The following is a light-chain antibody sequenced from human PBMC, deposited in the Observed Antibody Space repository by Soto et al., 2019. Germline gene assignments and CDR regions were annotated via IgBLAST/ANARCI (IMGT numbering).Light chain of an antibody. CDR1: QSVSSN. Sequence: EIVMTQSPATLSFSPVERAALSCRASQSVSSNLAWYQQKPGQAPRLLIYGASTRATGIPARFSGSGSGTEFTLTISSLQSEDFAVYYCQQYGSSPLTFGGGTKVDIK. V-gene: IGKV3-15*01. CDR2: GAS. CDR3: QQYGSSPLT. J-gene: IGKJ4*01.